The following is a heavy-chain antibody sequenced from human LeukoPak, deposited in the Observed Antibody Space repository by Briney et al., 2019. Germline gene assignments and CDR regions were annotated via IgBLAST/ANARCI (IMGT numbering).Heavy chain of an antibody. D-gene: IGHD3-22*01. Sequence: GGSLRLSCAASGFTFSNYNMNWVRQAPGKGLEWVSSISRSRTYIYYADSVKGRFTISRDNAKNSLYLQMNSLRAEDTAVYYCAISYYDTSGPFDYWGQGTLVTVSS. CDR2: ISRSRTYI. CDR1: GFTFSNYN. V-gene: IGHV3-21*01. J-gene: IGHJ4*02. CDR3: AISYYDTSGPFDY.